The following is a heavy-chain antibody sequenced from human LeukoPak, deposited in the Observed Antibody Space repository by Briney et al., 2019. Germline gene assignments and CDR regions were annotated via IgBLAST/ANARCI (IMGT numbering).Heavy chain of an antibody. V-gene: IGHV4-4*07. D-gene: IGHD1-26*01. Sequence: SETLSLTCTVSGGSISSYYWSWIRQAAGKGLEWIGRIYTSGSTNYNASLKSRVSMPVDTSKNQFSLKLSSVTAADTAVFYCARENSGSYREFDYWGQGTLVTVSS. J-gene: IGHJ4*02. CDR3: ARENSGSYREFDY. CDR2: IYTSGST. CDR1: GGSISSYY.